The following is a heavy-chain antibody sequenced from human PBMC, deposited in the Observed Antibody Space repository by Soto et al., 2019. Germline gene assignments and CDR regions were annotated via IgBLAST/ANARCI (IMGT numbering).Heavy chain of an antibody. V-gene: IGHV3-15*01. CDR2: IKSKTDGGTT. Sequence: PGGSLSLSCAASGFTFSNAWMSWVRQAPGKGLEWAGRIKSKTDGGTTDYAAPVKGRFTISRDDSKNTLYLQMNSLKTEDTAVYYCTTEEGRYFDWLLAPDAFDIWGQGTMVTVSS. CDR3: TTEEGRYFDWLLAPDAFDI. CDR1: GFTFSNAW. J-gene: IGHJ3*02. D-gene: IGHD3-9*01.